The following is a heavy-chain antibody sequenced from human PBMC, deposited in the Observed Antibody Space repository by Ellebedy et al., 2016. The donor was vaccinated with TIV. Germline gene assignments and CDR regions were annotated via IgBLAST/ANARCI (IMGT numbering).Heavy chain of an antibody. V-gene: IGHV1-46*01. CDR2: INPSGGST. Sequence: AASVKVSCKASGYTFTSYFMHWLRQAPGQGLEWMGIINPSGGSTTYAQKFQGWVTMTRDTSISTAYMELSRLRSDDTAVYYCARAGHCSGGSCYPHRAYNWFDPWGQGTLVTVSS. CDR3: ARAGHCSGGSCYPHRAYNWFDP. J-gene: IGHJ5*02. CDR1: GYTFTSYF. D-gene: IGHD2-15*01.